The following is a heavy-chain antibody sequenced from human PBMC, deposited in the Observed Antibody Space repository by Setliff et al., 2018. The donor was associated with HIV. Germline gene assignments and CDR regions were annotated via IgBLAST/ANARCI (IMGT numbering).Heavy chain of an antibody. J-gene: IGHJ3*02. CDR3: AGPRGDEAFDI. V-gene: IGHV1-69*10. CDR2: IISILDIT. CDR1: GGTSSTHA. D-gene: IGHD3-10*01. Sequence: ASVKVSCKASGGTSSTHAINWVRQAPGQGLEWMGQIISILDITTYAQSLQGRVTITADESTSAFYMELSSLRSADTAVYYCAGPRGDEAFDIWGQGTKVTVSS.